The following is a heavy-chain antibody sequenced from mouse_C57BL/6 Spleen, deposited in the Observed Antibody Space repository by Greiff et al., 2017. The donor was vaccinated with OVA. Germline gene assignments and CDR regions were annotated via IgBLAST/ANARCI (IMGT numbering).Heavy chain of an antibody. V-gene: IGHV2-9-1*01. Sequence: VQVVESGPGLVAPSQSLSITCTVSGFPLTSYAISWVRQPPGTGLEWLGVIWTGGGTNYNSALKSRLSISKDNSKSQVFLKMNSLQTDDTARYYCARNYDYDVDAMDYWGQGTSVTVAS. CDR2: IWTGGGT. J-gene: IGHJ4*01. CDR1: GFPLTSYA. D-gene: IGHD2-4*01. CDR3: ARNYDYDVDAMDY.